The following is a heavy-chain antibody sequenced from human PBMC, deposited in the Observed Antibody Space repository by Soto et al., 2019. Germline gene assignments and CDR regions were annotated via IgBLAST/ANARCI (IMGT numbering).Heavy chain of an antibody. D-gene: IGHD2-15*01. J-gene: IGHJ6*02. CDR3: ARHGSSATSSLYYYYGMVV. Sequence: QVQLVESGGGVVQPGRSLRLSCAASGFTFSSYGMHWVRKAPGKGLEWVAVIWYDGSNKYYADSVKGRFTISRDNSKNTLYLQMNSLRAEDTAVYYCARHGSSATSSLYYYYGMVVWGQGTTVTVSS. CDR1: GFTFSSYG. V-gene: IGHV3-33*01. CDR2: IWYDGSNK.